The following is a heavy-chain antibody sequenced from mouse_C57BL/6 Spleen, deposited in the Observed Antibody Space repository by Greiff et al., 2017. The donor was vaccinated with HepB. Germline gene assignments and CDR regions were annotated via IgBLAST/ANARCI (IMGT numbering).Heavy chain of an antibody. J-gene: IGHJ2*01. CDR3: ARYYYGSDY. CDR1: GYAFSSSW. CDR2: IYPGDGDT. D-gene: IGHD1-1*01. Sequence: QVQLQQSGPELVKPGASVKISCKASGYAFSSSWMNWVKQRPGKGLEWIGRIYPGDGDTNYNGKLKGKATLTADKSSSTAYMQLSSLTSEDSAVYFCARYYYGSDYWGQGTTLTVSS. V-gene: IGHV1-82*01.